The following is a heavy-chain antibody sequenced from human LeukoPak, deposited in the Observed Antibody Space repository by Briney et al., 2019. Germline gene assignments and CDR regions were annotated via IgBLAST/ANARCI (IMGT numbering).Heavy chain of an antibody. CDR1: GGTFSSYA. CDR3: ARAEGSATGRD. V-gene: IGHV1-69*05. Sequence: SVKVSCKASGGTFSSYAMSWVRQAPGQGLEWMGRIIPIFGTANYAQKFQGRVTITTDESTSTAYMELSRLRSEDTAVYYCARAEGSATGRDWGQGTLVSVSS. D-gene: IGHD1-26*01. CDR2: IIPIFGTA. J-gene: IGHJ4*02.